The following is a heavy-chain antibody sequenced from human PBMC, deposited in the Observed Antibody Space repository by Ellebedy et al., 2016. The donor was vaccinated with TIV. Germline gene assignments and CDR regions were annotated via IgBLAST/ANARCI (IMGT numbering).Heavy chain of an antibody. J-gene: IGHJ4*02. CDR2: IRSTGSDK. CDR3: SRGWSTPDS. V-gene: IGHV3-21*06. CDR1: GFTFSNYN. Sequence: GESLKISCVASGFTFSNYNINWVRQSPGKGLEWVSSIRSTGSDKYYAESVKGRFTISRDNAQDTLFLQMNSLRAEDTAVYFCSRGWSTPDSWGQGTLVIVSS. D-gene: IGHD2-15*01.